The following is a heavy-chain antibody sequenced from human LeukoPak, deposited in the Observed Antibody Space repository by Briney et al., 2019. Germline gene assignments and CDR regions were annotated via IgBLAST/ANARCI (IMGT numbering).Heavy chain of an antibody. CDR1: GYTFTGYY. Sequence: ASVKVSCKASGYTFTGYYMHWVRQAPGQGLEWMGRINPNSGGTNYAQKFQGRVTMTRDTSTSTAYMELSRLRSDDTAVYYCARVGAYCSGGSCYHYFDYWGQGTLVTVSS. D-gene: IGHD2-15*01. J-gene: IGHJ4*02. CDR2: INPNSGGT. V-gene: IGHV1-2*06. CDR3: ARVGAYCSGGSCYHYFDY.